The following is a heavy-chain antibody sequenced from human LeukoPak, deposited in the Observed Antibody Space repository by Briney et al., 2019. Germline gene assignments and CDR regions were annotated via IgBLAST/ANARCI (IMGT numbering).Heavy chain of an antibody. CDR3: VRGHYDSTSYFDY. Sequence: SETLSLTCAVSGGSISSGGYSWSWIRKPPGKGLEWIGYIYHSGSTYYNPSLKSRVTISVDRSKNQFSLKLSSVTAADTAVYYCVRGHYDSTSYFDYWGQGTLVTVSS. J-gene: IGHJ4*02. CDR1: GGSISSGGYS. V-gene: IGHV4-30-2*01. CDR2: IYHSGST. D-gene: IGHD3-22*01.